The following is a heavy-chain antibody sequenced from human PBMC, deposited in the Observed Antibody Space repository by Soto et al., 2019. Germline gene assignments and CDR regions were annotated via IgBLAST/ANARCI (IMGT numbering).Heavy chain of an antibody. CDR2: ISGSGGST. Sequence: PGGSLRLSCAASGFTFSSYAMSWVRQAPGKGLEWVSAISGSGGSTYYADSVKGRFTISRDNSKNTLYLQMNSLRAEDTAVYYCARPPYYDFWSGYFYYYYMDVWGKGTTVTVSS. V-gene: IGHV3-23*01. CDR1: GFTFSSYA. J-gene: IGHJ6*03. D-gene: IGHD3-3*01. CDR3: ARPPYYDFWSGYFYYYYMDV.